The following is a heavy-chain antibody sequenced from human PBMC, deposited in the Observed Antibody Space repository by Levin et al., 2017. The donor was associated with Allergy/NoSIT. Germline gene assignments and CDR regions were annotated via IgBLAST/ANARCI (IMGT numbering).Heavy chain of an antibody. CDR2: IIPMLGSV. Sequence: SVKVSCKASGDTSSNYAISWVRQAPGQGFEWMGGIIPMLGSVKYAQKFQGRVTLTSDESTTTTYMELSSLTSEDTAAYYCAREGDYEDIMTGQSDYWGRGTQVTVSS. CDR3: AREGDYEDIMTGQSDY. V-gene: IGHV1-69*13. D-gene: IGHD3-9*01. J-gene: IGHJ4*02. CDR1: GDTSSNYA.